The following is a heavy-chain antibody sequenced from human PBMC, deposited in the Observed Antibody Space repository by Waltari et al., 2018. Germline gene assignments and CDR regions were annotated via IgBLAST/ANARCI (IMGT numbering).Heavy chain of an antibody. CDR1: GGSISSSSYY. D-gene: IGHD3-3*02. V-gene: IGHV4-39*07. CDR2: IYYSGST. Sequence: QLQLQESGPGLVKPSETLSLTCTVSGGSISSSSYYCGWIRQPPGKGLEWIGSIYYSGSTYYNPSLKSRVTISVDTSKNQFSLKLSSVTAADTAVYYCATHNIFGVVITVFDYWGQGTLVTVSS. CDR3: ATHNIFGVVITVFDY. J-gene: IGHJ4*02.